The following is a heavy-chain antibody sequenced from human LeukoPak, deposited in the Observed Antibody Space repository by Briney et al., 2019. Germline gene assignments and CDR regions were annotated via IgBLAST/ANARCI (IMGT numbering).Heavy chain of an antibody. CDR3: ARVGGGIGCLNDL. CDR1: GYSFASHG. V-gene: IGHV1-18*01. D-gene: IGHD2-21*01. Sequence: GASVKVSCKASGYSFASHGINCVRQAPGQGLEWLGWISAYNGHTDYAQKFQARFSMTTDTSTSTAYMELSSLTSEDTAVYYCARVGGGIGCLNDLWGQGTQVTVSS. J-gene: IGHJ5*02. CDR2: ISAYNGHT.